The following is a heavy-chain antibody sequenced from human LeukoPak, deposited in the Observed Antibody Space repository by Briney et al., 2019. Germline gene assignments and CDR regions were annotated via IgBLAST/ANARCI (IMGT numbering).Heavy chain of an antibody. V-gene: IGHV3-11*04. J-gene: IGHJ4*02. Sequence: TGGSLRLSCAAPGFIFSCYYMSWIRQAPGKGLEWLSYIGIDGSSRYYADSVKGRFTISRDNAKNSLYLQMNSLRVEDTAVYYCARGAMKTNYYHDYFDYWGQGTLVTVSS. D-gene: IGHD1-26*01. CDR1: GFIFSCYY. CDR2: IGIDGSSR. CDR3: ARGAMKTNYYHDYFDY.